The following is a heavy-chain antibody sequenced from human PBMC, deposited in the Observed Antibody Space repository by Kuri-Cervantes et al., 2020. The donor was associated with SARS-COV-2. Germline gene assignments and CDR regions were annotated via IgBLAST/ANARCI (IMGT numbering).Heavy chain of an antibody. J-gene: IGHJ4*02. Sequence: GESLKISCAASGFTFSSYSMNWVRQAPGKGLEWLSSISSSRSYIDYADSVKGRFTISRDNAKNLLYLQMNSLRAEDKAVYYCARDSSSCWFSYRGQGTRVTVSS. CDR2: ISSSRSYI. CDR3: ARDSSSCWFSY. V-gene: IGHV3-21*01. D-gene: IGHD6-19*01. CDR1: GFTFSSYS.